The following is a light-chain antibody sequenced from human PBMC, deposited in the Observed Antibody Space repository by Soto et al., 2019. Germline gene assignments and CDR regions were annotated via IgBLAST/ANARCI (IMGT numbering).Light chain of an antibody. V-gene: IGLV1-40*01. Sequence: QSVLTQPPSVSGAPGQRVTISCTGSSSNIGAGYDVHWYQQLPGTAPKLLIYGNSTRPSGVPDRFSGSKSGTSASLAITGVQAEDEADYYCQSYDSSLSWVFGGGTKVTVL. CDR1: SSNIGAGYD. J-gene: IGLJ3*02. CDR3: QSYDSSLSWV. CDR2: GNS.